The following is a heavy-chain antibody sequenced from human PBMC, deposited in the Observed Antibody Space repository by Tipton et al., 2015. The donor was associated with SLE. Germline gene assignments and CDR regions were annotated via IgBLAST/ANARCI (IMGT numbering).Heavy chain of an antibody. Sequence: SLRLSCAASRFIFSNYGMPWVRQAPGKGLEWVAVIWHDGSKKYYADSLKGRFTISRDNAKNTLYLQMNSLRTVDTAVYYCAKDQSGRPGITMIQGVSLDYWGQGTLVTVSS. CDR2: IWHDGSKK. D-gene: IGHD3-10*01. CDR1: RFIFSNYG. V-gene: IGHV3-30*18. CDR3: AKDQSGRPGITMIQGVSLDY. J-gene: IGHJ4*02.